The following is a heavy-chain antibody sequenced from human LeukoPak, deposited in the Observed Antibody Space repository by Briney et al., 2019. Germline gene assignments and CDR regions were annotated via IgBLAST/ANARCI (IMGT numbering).Heavy chain of an antibody. CDR2: INSDGSST. D-gene: IGHD3-22*01. J-gene: IGHJ4*02. V-gene: IGHV3-74*01. CDR3: ARGPPYYYDSSGYYY. Sequence: PGGSLRLSCAAPGFTFSSYWMHWVRQAPGKGLVWVSRINSDGSSTSYADSVKGRFTISRDNAKNTLYLQMNSLRAEDTAVYYCARGPPYYYDSSGYYYWGQGTLVTVSS. CDR1: GFTFSSYW.